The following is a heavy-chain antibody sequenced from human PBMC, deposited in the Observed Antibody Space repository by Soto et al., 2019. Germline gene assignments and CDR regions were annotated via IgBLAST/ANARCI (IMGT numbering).Heavy chain of an antibody. CDR1: GFTFSSYA. J-gene: IGHJ5*02. CDR2: ISGSGGST. CDR3: ARSIAAWNWFDP. D-gene: IGHD6-6*01. Sequence: LRLSCAASGFTFSSYAMSWVRQAPGKGLEWVSAISGSGGSTYYADSVKGRFTISRDNSKNTLYLQMNSLRAEDTAVYYCARSIAAWNWFDPWGQGTLVTVSS. V-gene: IGHV3-23*01.